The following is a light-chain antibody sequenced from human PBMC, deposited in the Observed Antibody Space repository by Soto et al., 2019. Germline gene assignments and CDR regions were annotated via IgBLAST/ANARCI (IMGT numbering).Light chain of an antibody. V-gene: IGKV3-20*01. J-gene: IGKJ2*01. CDR1: QSVSRSY. CDR3: QQYGSSPVT. CDR2: GES. Sequence: EIVLTQSPGTLSLSPRERATLSCRASQSVSRSYLAWYQQKHGQAPRLLIYGESSRATVIPVRFSGSGSGTDFTLTISRLEPEDFAVYYCQQYGSSPVTFGQGTNLEIK.